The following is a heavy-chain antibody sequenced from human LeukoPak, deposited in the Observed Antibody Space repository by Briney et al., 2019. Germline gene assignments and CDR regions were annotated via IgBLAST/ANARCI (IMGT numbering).Heavy chain of an antibody. CDR3: ARETPQWLAFDY. V-gene: IGHV3-30*04. Sequence: PGGSLRLSCAASGFTFSSYAMHWVRQAPGKGLEWVAVISYDGSNKYYADSVKGRFTISRDNSKNTLYLQMNSLRAEGTAVYYCARETPQWLAFDYWGQGTLVTVSS. D-gene: IGHD6-19*01. CDR2: ISYDGSNK. J-gene: IGHJ4*02. CDR1: GFTFSSYA.